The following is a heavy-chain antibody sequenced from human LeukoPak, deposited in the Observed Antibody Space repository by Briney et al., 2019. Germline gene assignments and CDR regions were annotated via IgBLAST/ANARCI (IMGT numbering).Heavy chain of an antibody. CDR1: GYTFTGYY. J-gene: IGHJ4*02. CDR3: ARDLHVYTSGWYDGSALPD. CDR2: INPNSGGT. V-gene: IGHV1-2*02. Sequence: ASVKVSCKASGYTFTGYYMHWVRQAPGQGLEWMGWINPNSGGTNYAQKFQGRVTITRDTSATTAYMELSSLRSEDTAVYYCARDLHVYTSGWYDGSALPDWGQGTLVTVSS. D-gene: IGHD6-19*01.